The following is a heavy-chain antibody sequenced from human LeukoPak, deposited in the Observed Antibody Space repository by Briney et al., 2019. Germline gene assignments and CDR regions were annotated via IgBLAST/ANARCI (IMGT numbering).Heavy chain of an antibody. D-gene: IGHD3-9*01. CDR1: GGTFSSYA. V-gene: IGHV1-69*05. J-gene: IGHJ3*02. Sequence: SVKVSCKASGGTFSSYAISWGRQAPGPGLGWVGRIIPIFGTANYAQKFPGRVTITTDVSTSNAYMELCMLRSEDTAVYYCARDVYDILTGYYNDAFDIWGQGTMVTVSS. CDR2: IIPIFGTA. CDR3: ARDVYDILTGYYNDAFDI.